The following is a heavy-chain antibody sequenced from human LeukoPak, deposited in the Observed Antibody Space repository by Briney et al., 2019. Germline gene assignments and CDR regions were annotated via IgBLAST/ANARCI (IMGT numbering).Heavy chain of an antibody. Sequence: PGGSLRLSCVASGFTFSSYWMSWVRQAPGKGPEWVANIKQDGSQKYYVDSVKGRFTISRDNAKNSLYLQMNSLRAEDTAVYYCARGGTTVTPKNFDFWGQGTLVTVSS. CDR2: IKQDGSQK. CDR1: GFTFSSYW. J-gene: IGHJ4*02. CDR3: ARGGTTVTPKNFDF. D-gene: IGHD4-17*01. V-gene: IGHV3-7*01.